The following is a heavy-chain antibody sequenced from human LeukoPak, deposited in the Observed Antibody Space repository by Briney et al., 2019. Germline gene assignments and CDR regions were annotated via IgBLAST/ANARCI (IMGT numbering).Heavy chain of an antibody. CDR3: TREELGSSLGFDP. CDR2: ISFDGSNK. J-gene: IGHJ5*02. CDR1: GFTFSSYT. D-gene: IGHD3-16*01. Sequence: GRSLRLSCAASGFTFSSYTIHWVRQPPGKGLEWVAVISFDGSNKYYADSVKGRFTISRDNSMNTLYLQMNSLRAEDTAVYYCTREELGSSLGFDPWGQGTLVTVSS. V-gene: IGHV3-30-3*01.